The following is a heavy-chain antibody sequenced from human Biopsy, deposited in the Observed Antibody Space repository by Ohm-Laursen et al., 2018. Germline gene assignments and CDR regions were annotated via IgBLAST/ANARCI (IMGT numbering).Heavy chain of an antibody. J-gene: IGHJ5*02. CDR2: INAKTGDT. D-gene: IGHD3-22*01. Sequence: ASVKVSCKVSGYTFTGYHVHCVRQAPGQGLEWMGWINAKTGDTNYAQKFQGRVTMTRDTSISTAYVDLSSLRSDDTAVYYCTRGGYYYDSLAYYYWFDPWGQGTLVTVSS. CDR1: GYTFTGYH. V-gene: IGHV1-2*02. CDR3: TRGGYYYDSLAYYYWFDP.